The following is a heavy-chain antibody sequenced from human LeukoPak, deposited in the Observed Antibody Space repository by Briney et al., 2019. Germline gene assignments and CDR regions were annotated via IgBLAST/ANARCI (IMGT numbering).Heavy chain of an antibody. V-gene: IGHV4-4*07. Sequence: SETLSLTCTVSDGSISSYYWSWIRQPAGKGLEWIGRIYTSGSTNYNPSLKSRVTMSVDTSKNQFSLKLSSVTAADTAVYYCARDSSSMGFYYYYYMDVWAKGTTVTVSS. CDR1: DGSISSYY. CDR3: ARDSSSMGFYYYYYMDV. J-gene: IGHJ6*03. D-gene: IGHD6-6*01. CDR2: IYTSGST.